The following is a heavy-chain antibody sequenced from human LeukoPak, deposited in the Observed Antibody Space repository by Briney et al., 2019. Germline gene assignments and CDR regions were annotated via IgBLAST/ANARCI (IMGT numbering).Heavy chain of an antibody. CDR2: IIPIFGTA. Sequence: SVKVSCKASGGTFSSSAISWVRQAPGQGREWMGGIIPIFGTANYAQKFQGRVTITTVESTSTAYMELSSLRSEDTAVYYCARGRRRDAYPSDYWGQGTLVTVSS. CDR1: GGTFSSSA. CDR3: ARGRRRDAYPSDY. D-gene: IGHD5-24*01. V-gene: IGHV1-69*05. J-gene: IGHJ4*02.